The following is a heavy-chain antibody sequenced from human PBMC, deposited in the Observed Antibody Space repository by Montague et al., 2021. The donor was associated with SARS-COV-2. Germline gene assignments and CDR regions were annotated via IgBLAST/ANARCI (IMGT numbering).Heavy chain of an antibody. J-gene: IGHJ4*02. CDR3: ALITGTTPLFDY. CDR1: GFTFSSYW. Sequence: SLRLSCAASGFTFSSYWMHWVRQAPEKGLVWVSRINSDGSSTSYADSVKGRFTISRDNAKNTLYLQMNSLRAEDTAVYYCALITGTTPLFDYWGQGTLVTVSS. D-gene: IGHD1-20*01. V-gene: IGHV3-74*01. CDR2: INSDGSST.